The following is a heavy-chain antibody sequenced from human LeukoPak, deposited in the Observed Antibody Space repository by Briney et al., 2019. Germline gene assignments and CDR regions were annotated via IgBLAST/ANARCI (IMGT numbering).Heavy chain of an antibody. V-gene: IGHV3-7*01. J-gene: IGHJ4*02. CDR1: GYTFSDYW. CDR2: INEDGSDK. Sequence: GGSLRLSCAASGYTFSDYWMSWVRQAPGKGLEGVASINEDGSDKYYIDSVKCRFTISRDNAKNSLYLQMNSLRAEDTALYYCARDTYRFDAFWGQGTLVSVSS. CDR3: ARDTYRFDAF. D-gene: IGHD2/OR15-2a*01.